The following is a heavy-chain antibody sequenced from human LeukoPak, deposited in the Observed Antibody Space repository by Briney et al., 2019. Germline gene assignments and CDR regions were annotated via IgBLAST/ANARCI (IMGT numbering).Heavy chain of an antibody. CDR1: GGSFSGYY. J-gene: IGHJ4*02. CDR2: IYTSGST. V-gene: IGHV4-4*07. Sequence: SETLSLTCAVYGGSFSGYYWSWIRQPAGKGLEWIGRIYTSGSTNYNASLKSRVSMSVDTSKNQFSLKLRSVTAADTAVFYCARENSGSYREFDYWGQGTLVTVSS. D-gene: IGHD1-26*01. CDR3: ARENSGSYREFDY.